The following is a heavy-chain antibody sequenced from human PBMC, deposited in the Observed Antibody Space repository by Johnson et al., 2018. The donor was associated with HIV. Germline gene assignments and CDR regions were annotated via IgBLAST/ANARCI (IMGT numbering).Heavy chain of an antibody. CDR3: AKEEEDAFDI. Sequence: VQLVESGGGLVQPGRSLRLSCAASGFTFNDYAMHWVRQVPGTGLEWVSGIRWNSGSIGYADSVKGRFTISRDNAKNSLYLQMNSLRAEDTAVYYCAKEEEDAFDIWGQGTMVTVSS. J-gene: IGHJ3*02. V-gene: IGHV3-9*01. CDR2: IRWNSGSI. CDR1: GFTFNDYA.